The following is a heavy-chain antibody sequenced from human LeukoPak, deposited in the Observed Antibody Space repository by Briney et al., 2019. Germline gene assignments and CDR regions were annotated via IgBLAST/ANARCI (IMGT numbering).Heavy chain of an antibody. CDR1: GFTFSSYS. D-gene: IGHD4-17*01. CDR2: ISSSSSYI. J-gene: IGHJ3*02. CDR3: AIHYGDYVPGWLQFSGFAAFDI. Sequence: GGSLRLSCAASGFTFSSYSMNWVRQAPGKGLEWVSSISSSSSYIYYADSVKGRFTISRDNAKNSLYLQMNSLRAEDTAVYYCAIHYGDYVPGWLQFSGFAAFDIWGQGTMVTVSS. V-gene: IGHV3-21*01.